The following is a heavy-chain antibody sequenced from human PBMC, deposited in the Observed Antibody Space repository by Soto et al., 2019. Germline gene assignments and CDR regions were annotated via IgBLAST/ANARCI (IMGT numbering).Heavy chain of an antibody. CDR3: ASVIPLGY. V-gene: IGHV3-74*01. D-gene: IGHD2-21*01. Sequence: EVQLVESGGGFVQPGGSLRLSCAASGFTFSSDWLHWVRQAPGKGLVWVSRINSDGSSTSYADSVKGRLTSSRDTAKNTLYLQMNSLRAEDTAVYYCASVIPLGYWGQGTLVTVSS. CDR2: INSDGSST. J-gene: IGHJ4*02. CDR1: GFTFSSDW.